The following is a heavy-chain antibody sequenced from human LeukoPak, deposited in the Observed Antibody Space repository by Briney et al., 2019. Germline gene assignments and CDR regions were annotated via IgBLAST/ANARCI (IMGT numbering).Heavy chain of an antibody. CDR1: GGSISSSSYY. D-gene: IGHD4-17*01. CDR3: ARDRRDYHDQFDY. J-gene: IGHJ4*02. CDR2: IYYSGST. V-gene: IGHV4-61*01. Sequence: NPSETLSLTCTVSGGSISSSSYYWSWIRQPPGKGLEWIGYIYYSGSTNYNPSLKSRVTISVDTSKNQFSLKLSSVTAADTAVYYCARDRRDYHDQFDYWGQGTLVTVSS.